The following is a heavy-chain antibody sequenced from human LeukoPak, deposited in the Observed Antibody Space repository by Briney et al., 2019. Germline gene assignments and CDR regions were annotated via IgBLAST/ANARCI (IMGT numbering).Heavy chain of an antibody. Sequence: SETLSLTCTVSGGSISSYYWSWIRQPPGKGQEWIGYIYTSGSTNYNHSLKRRVTISIDTSKNPFSLKLSSVTAADTAVYYCARTPDGDYSDWFDPWGQGTLVTVSS. CDR2: IYTSGST. CDR1: GGSISSYY. J-gene: IGHJ5*02. CDR3: ARTPDGDYSDWFDP. D-gene: IGHD4-17*01. V-gene: IGHV4-4*09.